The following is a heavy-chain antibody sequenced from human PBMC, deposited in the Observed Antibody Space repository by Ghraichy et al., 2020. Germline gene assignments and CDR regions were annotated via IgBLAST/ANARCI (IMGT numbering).Heavy chain of an antibody. Sequence: LSLTCAASGFTFSSYAMSWVRQAPGKGLEWVSAISGSGGSTYYADSVKGWFTISRDNSKNTLYLQMNSLRAEDTAVYYCAKGTWELLLDYWGQGTLVTVSS. CDR2: ISGSGGST. V-gene: IGHV3-23*01. CDR1: GFTFSSYA. J-gene: IGHJ4*02. D-gene: IGHD1-26*01. CDR3: AKGTWELLLDY.